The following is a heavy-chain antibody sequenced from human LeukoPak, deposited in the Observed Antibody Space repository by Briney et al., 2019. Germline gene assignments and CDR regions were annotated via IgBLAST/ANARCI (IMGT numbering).Heavy chain of an antibody. CDR2: ITYNGSNK. V-gene: IGHV3-30*18. D-gene: IGHD3-22*01. CDR3: AKDRLGALYYYDSSGYYRLDY. CDR1: GFTFSSYG. J-gene: IGHJ4*02. Sequence: GGSLRLSCAASGFTFSSYGIHWVRQAPGKGLEWVAVITYNGSNKYYADSVKGRFTISRDNSKDTLYLQMNSLRAEDTAVYYCAKDRLGALYYYDSSGYYRLDYWGQGTLVTVSS.